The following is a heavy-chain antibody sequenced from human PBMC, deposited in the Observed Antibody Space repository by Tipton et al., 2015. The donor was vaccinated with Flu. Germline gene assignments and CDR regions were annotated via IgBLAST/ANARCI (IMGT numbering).Heavy chain of an antibody. J-gene: IGHJ4*02. CDR2: IYTTGST. CDR3: ARGGGSPSY. V-gene: IGHV4-61*08. CDR1: GGSLSSCGYY. D-gene: IGHD2-15*01. Sequence: TLSLTCIVSGGSLSSCGYYWSWIRQHPGKGLEWIGRIYTTGSTNYNPSLKSRVTISVDMSKNQFSLKLTSVTAADTAVYYCARGGGSPSYWGQGTLVTVSS.